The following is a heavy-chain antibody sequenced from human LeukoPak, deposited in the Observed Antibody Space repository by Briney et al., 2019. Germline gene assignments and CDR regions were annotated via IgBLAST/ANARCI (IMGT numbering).Heavy chain of an antibody. D-gene: IGHD4-23*01. CDR1: GFTFSSYA. V-gene: IGHV3-23*01. Sequence: PGGSLRLSCAASGFTFSSYAMSWVRQAPGKGLEWVSGISGSGGSTYYADSVKGRFTISRDNSKNTLYLQMNSLRAEDTAVYYCAKGGGNSWYYFDYWGQGTLVTVSS. J-gene: IGHJ4*02. CDR3: AKGGGNSWYYFDY. CDR2: ISGSGGST.